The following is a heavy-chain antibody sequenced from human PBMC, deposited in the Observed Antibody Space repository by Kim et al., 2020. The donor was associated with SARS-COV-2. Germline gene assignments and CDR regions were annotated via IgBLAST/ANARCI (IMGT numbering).Heavy chain of an antibody. J-gene: IGHJ6*02. CDR3: ARDRVATVPPGDGMDV. D-gene: IGHD5-12*01. Sequence: GGSLRLSCAASGFTFSSYSMNWVRQAPGKGLEWVSSISSSSSYIYYADSVKGRFTISRDNAKNSLYLQMNSLRAEDTAVYYCARDRVATVPPGDGMDVWGQGTTVTVSS. V-gene: IGHV3-21*01. CDR1: GFTFSSYS. CDR2: ISSSSSYI.